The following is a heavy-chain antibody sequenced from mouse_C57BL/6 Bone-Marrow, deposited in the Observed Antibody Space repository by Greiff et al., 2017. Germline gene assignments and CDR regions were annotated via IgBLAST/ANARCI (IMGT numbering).Heavy chain of an antibody. V-gene: IGHV1-74*01. Sequence: QVQLQQPGAELVKPGASVKVSCKASGYTFTSYWMHWVKQRPGQGLEWIGRIHPSDSDTNYNQKFKGKATLTVDKSSSTANMQLISLTSEDSAVYYCATLYGVYAMDYWGQGTSVTVSS. J-gene: IGHJ4*01. CDR2: IHPSDSDT. CDR3: ATLYGVYAMDY. D-gene: IGHD1-1*01. CDR1: GYTFTSYW.